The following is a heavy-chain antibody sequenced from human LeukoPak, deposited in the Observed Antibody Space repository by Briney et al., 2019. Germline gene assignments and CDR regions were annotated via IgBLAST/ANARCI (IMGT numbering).Heavy chain of an antibody. CDR3: ARDPDGDYDFDY. Sequence: GGSLRLSCAASGFSFSDYGMNWVRRAPGKGLEWLSHINSNGAVISYADSVKGRFTISRDTAKSSLYLQMNSLKIEDTAIYFCARDPDGDYDFDYWGQGTLVTVSS. CDR1: GFSFSDYG. J-gene: IGHJ4*02. D-gene: IGHD4-17*01. V-gene: IGHV3-48*01. CDR2: INSNGAVI.